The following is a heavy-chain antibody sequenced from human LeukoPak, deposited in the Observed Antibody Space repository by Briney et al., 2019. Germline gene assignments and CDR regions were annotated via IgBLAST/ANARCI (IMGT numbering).Heavy chain of an antibody. CDR3: ARTIPYYYYYMDV. D-gene: IGHD3-3*01. V-gene: IGHV1-69*02. J-gene: IGHJ6*03. CDR2: IIPILGIA. CDR1: GGTFSSYT. Sequence: ASVKVSCKASGGTFSSYTISWVRQAPGQGLEWMGRIIPILGIANYAQKFQGRVTITADKSTSTAYMELSSLRPEDTAVYYCARTIPYYYYYMDVWGKGTTVTVSS.